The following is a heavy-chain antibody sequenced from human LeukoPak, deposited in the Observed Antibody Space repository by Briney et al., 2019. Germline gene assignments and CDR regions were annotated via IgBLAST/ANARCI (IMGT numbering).Heavy chain of an antibody. CDR1: GGSITNSSYY. J-gene: IGHJ4*02. CDR2: IYYSGST. D-gene: IGHD3-22*01. Sequence: SETLSLTCTVSGGSITNSSYYWGWIRQPPGKGLEWIGSIYYSGSTYYNPSLKSRVTISVDTSKNQFSLKLSSVTAADTAVYYCARQVRDSSPGLYFDYWGQGTLVTVSS. V-gene: IGHV4-39*01. CDR3: ARQVRDSSPGLYFDY.